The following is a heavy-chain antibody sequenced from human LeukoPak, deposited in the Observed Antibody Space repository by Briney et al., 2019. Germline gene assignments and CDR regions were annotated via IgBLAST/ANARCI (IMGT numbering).Heavy chain of an antibody. V-gene: IGHV4-59*08. J-gene: IGHJ4*02. CDR3: AQTTGWPGFDF. CDR1: GASTSSRY. D-gene: IGHD6-19*01. Sequence: SETLSLTCSASGASTSSRYWSWIRQSPGRTLEWIGHIYNGRNTKYNPSLTSRVTISVDASKNQFSLSLTSVTAADTAIYYCAQTTGWPGFDFWGPGALVTVSS. CDR2: IYNGRNT.